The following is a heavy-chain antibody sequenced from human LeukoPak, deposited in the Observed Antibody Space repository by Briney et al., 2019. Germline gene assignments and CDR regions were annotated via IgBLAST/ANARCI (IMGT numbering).Heavy chain of an antibody. D-gene: IGHD2-15*01. J-gene: IGHJ4*02. Sequence: GGSLRLSCAASGFTFNNYGMHWVRQAPGKGLEWDSSISSSSSYIYYADSVKGRFTISRDNAKNSLYLQMNSLRAEDTAVYYCARASSPPYCSGGSCYDFDYWGQGTLVTVSS. CDR3: ARASSPPYCSGGSCYDFDY. CDR2: ISSSSSYI. CDR1: GFTFNNYG. V-gene: IGHV3-21*01.